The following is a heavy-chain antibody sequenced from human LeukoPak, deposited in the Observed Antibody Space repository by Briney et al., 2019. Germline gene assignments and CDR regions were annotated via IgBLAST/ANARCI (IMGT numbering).Heavy chain of an antibody. CDR2: ISGSGGNT. CDR3: AKHYYDSSGYIDD. V-gene: IGHV3-23*01. Sequence: GGSLRLSCAASGFTFSNYAMSWVRQAPGKGLEWVSGISGSGGNTYYADSVKGRFTISRDNSKNTLYVQMNSLRAEDTAVYYCAKHYYDSSGYIDDWGQGTRVTVSS. CDR1: GFTFSNYA. D-gene: IGHD3-22*01. J-gene: IGHJ4*02.